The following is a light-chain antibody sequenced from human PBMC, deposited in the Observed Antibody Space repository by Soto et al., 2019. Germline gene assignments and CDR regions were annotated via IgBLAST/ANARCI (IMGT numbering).Light chain of an antibody. J-gene: IGKJ3*01. CDR3: QQYNNWPPFT. CDR1: QSVSSN. V-gene: IGKV3D-15*01. Sequence: EIVMTQSPATLSVSPGERATLSCRASQSVSSNLAWYQQKPGQAPRLLIYGASTRATGSPARFSGSGSGTEFTLTIRSLQSEDFAVYYCQQYNNWPPFTFGPGTKVDIK. CDR2: GAS.